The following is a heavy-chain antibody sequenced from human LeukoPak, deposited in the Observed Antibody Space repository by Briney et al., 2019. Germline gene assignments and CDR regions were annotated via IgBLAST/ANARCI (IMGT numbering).Heavy chain of an antibody. Sequence: GGSLRLSCAGSGFTFSNAWMSWVRQAPGKGLEWVSVIYSGGSTYYADSVKGRFTISRDNSKNTLYLQMNSLRAEDTAVYYCARRTPGMGYDYWGQGTLVTVSS. CDR1: GFTFSNAW. CDR3: ARRTPGMGYDY. J-gene: IGHJ4*02. V-gene: IGHV3-53*01. CDR2: IYSGGST. D-gene: IGHD2-15*01.